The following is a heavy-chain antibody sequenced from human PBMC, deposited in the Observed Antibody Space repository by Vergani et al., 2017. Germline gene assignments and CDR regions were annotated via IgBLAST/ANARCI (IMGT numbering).Heavy chain of an antibody. CDR2: ISYDGSNK. V-gene: IGHV3-30*18. Sequence: QVQLVESGGGVVQPGRSLRLSCAASGFTFSSYGMHWVRQAPGKGLEWVAVISYDGSNKYYADSVKCRFTISRDNSKNTLYLQMNSLRAEDTAVYYCAKDHSSGWLYWGQGTLVTVSS. D-gene: IGHD6-19*01. CDR1: GFTFSSYG. CDR3: AKDHSSGWLY. J-gene: IGHJ4*02.